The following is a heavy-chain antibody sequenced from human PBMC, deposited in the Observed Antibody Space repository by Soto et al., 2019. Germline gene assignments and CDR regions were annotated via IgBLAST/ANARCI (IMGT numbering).Heavy chain of an antibody. Sequence: QVQLVQSGAEVKKPGASVKVSCKASGYTFTSYAMHWVRQAPGQRLEWMGWINAGNGNTKYSQKFQGSVTITRDTSAGTAYMELSSLRSEDTAVYYCARGPGGPDGPGDYWGQGTLVTVSS. CDR2: INAGNGNT. CDR3: ARGPGGPDGPGDY. V-gene: IGHV1-3*01. D-gene: IGHD2-15*01. J-gene: IGHJ4*02. CDR1: GYTFTSYA.